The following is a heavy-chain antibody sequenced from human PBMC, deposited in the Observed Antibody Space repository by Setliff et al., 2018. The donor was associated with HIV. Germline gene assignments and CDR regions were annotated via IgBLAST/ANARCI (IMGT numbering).Heavy chain of an antibody. CDR2: FDPEDNKI. J-gene: IGHJ3*02. CDR1: GYTVTELS. V-gene: IGHV1-24*01. D-gene: IGHD3-22*01. CDR3: ARSAYYYDSSGSGI. Sequence: ASVKVSCKVSGYTVTELSINWVRQAPGKGPEWMGGFDPEDNKIVYAQKFQGRVTTTEDTSTSTAYMELSSLRSEDTAVYYCARSAYYYDSSGSGIWGQGTMVTVSS.